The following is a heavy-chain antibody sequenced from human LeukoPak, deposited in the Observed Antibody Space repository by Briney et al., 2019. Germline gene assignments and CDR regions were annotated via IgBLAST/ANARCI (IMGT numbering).Heavy chain of an antibody. CDR1: GGSISSSSYY. Sequence: SETLSLTCTVSGGSISSSSYYWGWIRQPPGKGLEWIGSIYYSGSTYYNPSLKSRVTISVDTSKSQFSLKLSSVTAADTAVYYCARVIRDPGAFDIWGQGTMVTVSS. CDR2: IYYSGST. D-gene: IGHD1-1*01. CDR3: ARVIRDPGAFDI. V-gene: IGHV4-39*07. J-gene: IGHJ3*02.